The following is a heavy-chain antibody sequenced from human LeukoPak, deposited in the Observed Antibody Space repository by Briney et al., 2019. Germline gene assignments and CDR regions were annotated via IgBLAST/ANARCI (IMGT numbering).Heavy chain of an antibody. D-gene: IGHD3-10*01. V-gene: IGHV3-7*01. CDR2: INQDGSEN. CDR3: TKGRSNHY. Sequence: KAGGSLRLSCAASGFTFSDFWMGWVRQAPGKGLEWVANINQDGSENYYVDSVKGRFTISRDNAKNSLYLQMNSLRAEDTAVYYCTKGRSNHYWGQGTLVTVST. J-gene: IGHJ4*02. CDR1: GFTFSDFW.